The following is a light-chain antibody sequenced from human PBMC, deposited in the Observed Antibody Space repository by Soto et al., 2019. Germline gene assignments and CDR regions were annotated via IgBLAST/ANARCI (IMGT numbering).Light chain of an antibody. CDR3: AAWDDSLSGPNWV. V-gene: IGLV1-47*01. J-gene: IGLJ3*02. CDR2: RNN. CDR1: SSNIGSNY. Sequence: QSVLTQPPSASGIPGQRVTISCSGSSSNIGSNYVYWYQQLPGTAPKLLIYRNNQRPSGVPDRFSGSKSGTSASLAISGLRSEDEADYYCAAWDDSLSGPNWVFGGGTKLTVL.